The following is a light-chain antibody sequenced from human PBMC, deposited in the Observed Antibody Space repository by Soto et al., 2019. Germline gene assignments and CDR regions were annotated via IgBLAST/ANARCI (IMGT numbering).Light chain of an antibody. CDR1: QGVSSY. CDR3: QQYYSYPRT. J-gene: IGKJ1*01. CDR2: AAS. Sequence: AIRMTQSPSSFSASTGDRVTITCRASQGVSSYLAWYQQKPGKAPQLLIYAASTLQSGVPSRFSGSGSGTDFTLTISCLQSEDFATYYCQQYYSYPRTFGHGTKVDIK. V-gene: IGKV1-8*01.